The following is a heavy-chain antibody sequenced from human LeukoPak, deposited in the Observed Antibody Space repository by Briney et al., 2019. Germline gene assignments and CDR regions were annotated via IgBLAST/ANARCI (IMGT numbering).Heavy chain of an antibody. CDR2: IREDGSEK. Sequence: GGSLRLSCAASGFTFSNYWMSWVRQAPGKGLEWVANIREDGSEKYYVDSVKGQFTISRDNAKNSLFLQMGSLRAEDTAVYYCARDLAGHYYGSGSSFDYWGQGTLVTVS. V-gene: IGHV3-7*01. J-gene: IGHJ4*02. CDR3: ARDLAGHYYGSGSSFDY. D-gene: IGHD3-10*01. CDR1: GFTFSNYW.